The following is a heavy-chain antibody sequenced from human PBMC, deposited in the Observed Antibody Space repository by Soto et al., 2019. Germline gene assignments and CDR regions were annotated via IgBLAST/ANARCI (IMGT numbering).Heavy chain of an antibody. CDR3: ARDWYYYDSSGYG. CDR2: INPSGGST. D-gene: IGHD3-22*01. Sequence: ASVKVSCKASGYTFTSYYMHWVRQAPGQGFEWMGIINPSGGSTSYAQKFQGRVTMTRDTSTSTVYMELSSLRSEDTAVYYCARDWYYYDSSGYGWGQGTLVTVS. J-gene: IGHJ4*02. V-gene: IGHV1-46*01. CDR1: GYTFTSYY.